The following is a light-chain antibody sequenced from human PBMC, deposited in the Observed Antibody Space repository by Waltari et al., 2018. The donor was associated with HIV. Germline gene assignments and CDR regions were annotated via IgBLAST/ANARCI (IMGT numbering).Light chain of an antibody. V-gene: IGLV8-61*01. CDR3: VLYMGSGIWV. Sequence: QTVVTQEPSFSVSPGGTVTLTCGLRSGSVSPNHYPSWYQQTPGQAPRTLIYSTNSRSSGVPNRFSGSILGNKAALTITGAQADDESDYFCVLYMGSGIWVFGGGTKLTVL. CDR2: STN. J-gene: IGLJ3*02. CDR1: SGSVSPNHY.